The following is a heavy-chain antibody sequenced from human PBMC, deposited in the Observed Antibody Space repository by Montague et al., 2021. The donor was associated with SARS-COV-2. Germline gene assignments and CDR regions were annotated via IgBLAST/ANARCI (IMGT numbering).Heavy chain of an antibody. CDR1: GGSISSYY. D-gene: IGHD6-6*01. CDR2: IYYSGST. CDR3: ARGREYSSSAGFDY. J-gene: IGHJ4*02. V-gene: IGHV4-59*01. Sequence: SETLSLTCTVSGGSISSYYWSWIRQPPGKGLEWIGYIYYSGSTNYNPSLKSRVTISVYTSKNQFSLKLSPVTAADTAVYYCARGREYSSSAGFDYWGQGTLVTVSS.